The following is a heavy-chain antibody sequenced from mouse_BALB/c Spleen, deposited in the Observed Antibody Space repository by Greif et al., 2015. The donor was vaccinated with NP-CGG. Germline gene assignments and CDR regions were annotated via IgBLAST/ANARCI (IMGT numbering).Heavy chain of an antibody. CDR2: ISSGGST. CDR3: ARGHGYYDYLYYFDY. D-gene: IGHD2-4*01. J-gene: IGHJ2*01. V-gene: IGHV5-6-5*01. Sequence: EVQLVESGGGLVKPGGSLKLSCAASGFTFSSYAMSWVRQTPEKRLEWVASISSGGSTYYPDSVKGRFTISRDNARNILYLQMSSLRSEDTAMYYCARGHGYYDYLYYFDYWGQGTTLTVSS. CDR1: GFTFSSYA.